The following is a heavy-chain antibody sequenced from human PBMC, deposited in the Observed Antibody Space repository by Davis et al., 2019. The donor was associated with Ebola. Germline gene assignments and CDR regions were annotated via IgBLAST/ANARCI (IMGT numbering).Heavy chain of an antibody. CDR2: ISSSSSTI. Sequence: PGGSLRLSCAASGFTFSSYSMNWVRQAPGKGLEWVSYISSSSSTIYYADSVKGRFTISRDNAKNSLYLQMNSLRDEDTAVYYCARAAPIDILWWGPMGAFDIWGQGTMVTVSS. J-gene: IGHJ3*02. D-gene: IGHD2-21*01. CDR1: GFTFSSYS. V-gene: IGHV3-48*02. CDR3: ARAAPIDILWWGPMGAFDI.